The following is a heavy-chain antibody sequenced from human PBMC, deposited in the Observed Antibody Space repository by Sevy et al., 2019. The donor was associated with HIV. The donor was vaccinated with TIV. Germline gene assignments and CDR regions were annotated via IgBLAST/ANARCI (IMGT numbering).Heavy chain of an antibody. CDR1: GFTFDDYT. CDR3: AKDIRCSSTSCSYCYYGMDV. Sequence: GGSLRLSCAASGFTFDDYTMHWVRQAPGKGLEWVSFISWDGGSTYYADSVKGRFTISRDNSKNALYLQMNSLRTEDTALYYCAKDIRCSSTSCSYCYYGMDVWGQGTTVTVSS. J-gene: IGHJ6*02. CDR2: ISWDGGST. V-gene: IGHV3-43*01. D-gene: IGHD2-2*01.